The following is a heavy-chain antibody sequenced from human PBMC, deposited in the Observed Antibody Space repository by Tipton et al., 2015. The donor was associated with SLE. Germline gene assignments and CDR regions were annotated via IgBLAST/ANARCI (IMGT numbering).Heavy chain of an antibody. CDR2: INHSGST. V-gene: IGHV4-34*01. CDR3: AISEGEWLLLSWFDP. Sequence: TLSLTCAVYGGSFSGYYWSWIRQPPGKGVEWIGEINHSGSTNYNPSLKSRVTISVDTSKKQFSLKLSSVTAADTAVYYCAISEGEWLLLSWFDPWGQGTLVTVSS. D-gene: IGHD3-3*01. CDR1: GGSFSGYY. J-gene: IGHJ5*02.